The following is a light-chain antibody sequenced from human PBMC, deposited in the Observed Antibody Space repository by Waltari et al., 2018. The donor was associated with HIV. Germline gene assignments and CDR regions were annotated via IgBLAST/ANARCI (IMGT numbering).Light chain of an antibody. CDR1: SSNIGSNS. Sequence: QSVLTQPPSASGTPGQRVTISCSGGSSNIGSNSVHWYQQLPGTAPRLLLYSTNQRPSRVPDRCAGSKSGTSASLAISWLQSEYEADYYCATWDDTLNGVIFGGGTKLTVL. CDR2: STN. V-gene: IGLV1-44*01. CDR3: ATWDDTLNGVI. J-gene: IGLJ2*01.